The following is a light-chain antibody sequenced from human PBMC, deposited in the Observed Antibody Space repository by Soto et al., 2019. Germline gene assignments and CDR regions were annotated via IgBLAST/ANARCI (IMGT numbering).Light chain of an antibody. J-gene: IGLJ1*01. CDR3: SSFTSSTTYF. V-gene: IGLV2-14*01. CDR1: SSDVGSYNH. CDR2: NVN. Sequence: QSVLTQSASVSGSPGQSITISCTGTSSDVGSYNHVSWYQQHPGEVPKLIIFNVNDRPSGVSNRFSGSNSGNTASLTISGPQAEDEADYYCSSFTSSTTYFFGTGTKVTVL.